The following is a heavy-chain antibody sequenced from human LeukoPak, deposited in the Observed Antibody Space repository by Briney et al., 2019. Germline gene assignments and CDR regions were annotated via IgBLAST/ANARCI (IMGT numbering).Heavy chain of an antibody. Sequence: GGSLRLSCAASGFTVSSNYMTWVRQAPGKGLEWVSVIYSGGNTYYADSVKGRFTISRDNSENTLSLQMNSLRAEDTAVYFCARGLDGASGGGTFDSWGQGTLVAVSS. CDR3: ARGLDGASGGGTFDS. J-gene: IGHJ4*02. V-gene: IGHV3-53*01. CDR1: GFTVSSNY. D-gene: IGHD1-7*01. CDR2: IYSGGNT.